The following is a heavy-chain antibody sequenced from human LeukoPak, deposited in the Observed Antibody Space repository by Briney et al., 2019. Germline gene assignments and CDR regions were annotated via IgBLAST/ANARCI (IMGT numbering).Heavy chain of an antibody. Sequence: PSETLSLTCTVSGGSISSYYWSWIRQPPGKGLEWIGYIYYSGSTNYNPSLKSRVTISVDTSKNQFSLKLSSVTAADTAVYYCAGGGDGYQTYFDYWGQGTLVTVSS. CDR1: GGSISSYY. D-gene: IGHD5-24*01. CDR2: IYYSGST. J-gene: IGHJ4*02. CDR3: AGGGDGYQTYFDY. V-gene: IGHV4-59*01.